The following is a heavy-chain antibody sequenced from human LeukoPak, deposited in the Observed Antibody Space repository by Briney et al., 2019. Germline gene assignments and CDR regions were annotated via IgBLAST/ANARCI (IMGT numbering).Heavy chain of an antibody. CDR1: GFTFDDYA. J-gene: IGHJ5*02. D-gene: IGHD2-21*02. CDR3: ARDHEVVVTAEDWFDP. CDR2: ISWNSGSI. V-gene: IGHV3-9*01. Sequence: PGRSLRLSCAASGFTFDDYAMHWVRQAPGKGLEWVSGISWNSGSIGYADSVKGRFTISRDNAKNSLYLQMNSLRAEDTAVYYCARDHEVVVTAEDWFDPWGQGTLVTVSS.